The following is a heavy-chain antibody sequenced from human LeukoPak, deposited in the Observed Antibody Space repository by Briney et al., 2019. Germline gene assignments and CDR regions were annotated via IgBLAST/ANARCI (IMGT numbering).Heavy chain of an antibody. D-gene: IGHD3-22*01. CDR3: ARGAFDYYDSSGYGYAFDI. CDR2: IKQDGSEK. CDR1: GFTFSRYW. Sequence: GGSLRLSCAASGFTFSRYWMSWVRQAPGKGLEWVANIKQDGSEKYYVDSVKGRFTISRDSAKNSLCLQMNSLRVEDTAVYYCARGAFDYYDSSGYGYAFDIWGQGTMVTVSS. J-gene: IGHJ3*02. V-gene: IGHV3-7*01.